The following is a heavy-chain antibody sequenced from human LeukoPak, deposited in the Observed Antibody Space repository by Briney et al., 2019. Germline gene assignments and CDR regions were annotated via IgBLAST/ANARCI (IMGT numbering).Heavy chain of an antibody. D-gene: IGHD2-2*01. V-gene: IGHV4-38-2*02. CDR2: IYHSGST. Sequence: KSSETLSLTCTVSGYSISSGYYWGWIRQPPGKGLEWIGSIYHSGSTYYNPSLKSRVTISVDTSKNQFSLKLSSVTAADTAVYYCARGDPYCSNTSCYPSWFDPWGQGTLVTVSS. CDR3: ARGDPYCSNTSCYPSWFDP. J-gene: IGHJ5*02. CDR1: GYSISSGYY.